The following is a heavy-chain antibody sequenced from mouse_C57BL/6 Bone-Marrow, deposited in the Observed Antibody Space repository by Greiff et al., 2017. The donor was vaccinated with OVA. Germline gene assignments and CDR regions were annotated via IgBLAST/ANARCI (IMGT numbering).Heavy chain of an antibody. Sequence: EVMLVESGGGLVKPGGSLKLSCAASGFTFSSYAMSWVRQTPEKRLEWVATISDGGSYTYYPDNVKGRITISRDNAKNNLYLQMSHLKSEDTAMYYCASLVAWYFDVWGTGTTVTVSS. CDR1: GFTFSSYA. J-gene: IGHJ1*03. D-gene: IGHD1-1*01. CDR2: ISDGGSYT. V-gene: IGHV5-4*03. CDR3: ASLVAWYFDV.